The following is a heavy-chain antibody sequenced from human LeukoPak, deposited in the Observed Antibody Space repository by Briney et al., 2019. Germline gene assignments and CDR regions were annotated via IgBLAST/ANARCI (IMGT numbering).Heavy chain of an antibody. CDR1: GGSISSYY. V-gene: IGHV4-59*01. CDR2: IYYSGST. D-gene: IGHD3-16*02. Sequence: PSETLSLTCTVSGGSISSYYWGWIRQPPGKGLEWIGYIYYSGSTNYNPSLKSRVTISVDTSKNQFSLKLSSVTAADTAVYYCARDLPDYVWGSYRYAFDIWGQGTMVTVSS. J-gene: IGHJ3*02. CDR3: ARDLPDYVWGSYRYAFDI.